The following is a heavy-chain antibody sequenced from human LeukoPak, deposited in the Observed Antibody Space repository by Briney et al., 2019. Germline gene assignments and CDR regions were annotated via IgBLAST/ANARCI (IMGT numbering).Heavy chain of an antibody. J-gene: IGHJ4*02. CDR1: GFTFDDYA. CDR3: AKATTYYYDSSGSLDY. Sequence: GGSLRLSCAPSGFTFDDYAMHWVPQAPGEGLEWVSGISWKRGSIGYADSVKGRFTISRDNAKNSLYLQMNSLRAEDTALYYCAKATTYYYDSSGSLDYWGQGTLVTVSS. V-gene: IGHV3-9*01. D-gene: IGHD3-22*01. CDR2: ISWKRGSI.